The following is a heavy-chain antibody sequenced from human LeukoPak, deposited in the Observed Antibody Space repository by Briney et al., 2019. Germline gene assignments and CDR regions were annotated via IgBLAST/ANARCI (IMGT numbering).Heavy chain of an antibody. CDR1: GGSISSYY. Sequence: SETLSLTCNVSGGSISSYYWSWIRQPPGKGLEWIGYIYYSGSTNYNPSLKSRVTISVDTSKNQFSLKLSSVTAADTAVYYCARLHTAMAAAPFDYWGQGTLVTVSS. J-gene: IGHJ4*02. D-gene: IGHD5-18*01. CDR3: ARLHTAMAAAPFDY. V-gene: IGHV4-59*01. CDR2: IYYSGST.